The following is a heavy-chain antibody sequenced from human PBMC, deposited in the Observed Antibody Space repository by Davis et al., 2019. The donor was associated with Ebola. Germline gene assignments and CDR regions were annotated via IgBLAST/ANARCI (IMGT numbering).Heavy chain of an antibody. CDR1: GFTFSNAW. Sequence: GGSLRLSCAASGFTFSNAWMSWVRQAPGKGLEWVSAISGSGGSTYYADSVKGRFTISRDNSKNTLYLQMNSLRAEDTAVYYCAKDENFWSGYAHFDYWGQGTLVTVSS. CDR3: AKDENFWSGYAHFDY. D-gene: IGHD3-3*01. J-gene: IGHJ4*02. CDR2: ISGSGGST. V-gene: IGHV3-23*01.